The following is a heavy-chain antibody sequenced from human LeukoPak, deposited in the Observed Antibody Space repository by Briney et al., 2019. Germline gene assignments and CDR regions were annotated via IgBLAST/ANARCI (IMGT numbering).Heavy chain of an antibody. CDR1: GFTFSSYA. CDR3: AKGRSYSSSSEEDY. CDR2: ISYDGSNK. Sequence: GGSLRLSCAASGFTFSSYAMHWVRQAPGKGLEWVAVISYDGSNKYYADSVKGRFTISRDNSKNTLYLQMNSLRAEDTAVYYCAKGRSYSSSSEEDYWGQGTLVTVSS. D-gene: IGHD6-6*01. J-gene: IGHJ4*02. V-gene: IGHV3-30*04.